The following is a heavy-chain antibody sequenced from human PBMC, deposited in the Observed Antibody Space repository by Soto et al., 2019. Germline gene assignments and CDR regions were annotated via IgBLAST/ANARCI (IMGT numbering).Heavy chain of an antibody. CDR3: AKVSGSSSWAIFDY. V-gene: IGHV3-9*01. D-gene: IGHD6-13*01. Sequence: PGGSLRLSCVASGFNFADYAMHWVRQAPGEGPEWVSGISWDGGRIGYADSVKGRFTISRHNAKKSLFLQMNSLRPEDTAVYYCAKVSGSSSWAIFDYWGQGTLVTVSS. CDR1: GFNFADYA. CDR2: ISWDGGRI. J-gene: IGHJ4*02.